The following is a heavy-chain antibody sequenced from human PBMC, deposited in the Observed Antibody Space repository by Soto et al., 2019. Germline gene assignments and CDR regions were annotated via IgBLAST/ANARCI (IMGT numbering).Heavy chain of an antibody. Sequence: PPLTLSRTWTGSGYFISRGSAWGWIRQCPGKGLEWIGIIYHSGYTYYNPSLKSRVTISVDTSKNQLSLNLTSVTAADTAVYYCARDLIAAGLGGMDVWGQVTTVTVSS. J-gene: IGHJ6*02. D-gene: IGHD6-25*01. V-gene: IGHV4-38-2*02. CDR1: GYFISRGSA. CDR3: ARDLIAAGLGGMDV. CDR2: IYHSGYT.